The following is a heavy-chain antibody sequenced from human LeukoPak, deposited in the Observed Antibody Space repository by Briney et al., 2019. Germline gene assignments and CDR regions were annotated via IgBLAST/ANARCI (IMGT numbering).Heavy chain of an antibody. CDR3: ARIETGFDP. J-gene: IGHJ5*02. D-gene: IGHD1-1*01. V-gene: IGHV4-39*07. Sequence: PSETLSLTCTVSGGSISSTSYYWAWIRQPPGKGLERIGSIYYSGNTYHSPSLESRVTMSVDTSKNQFSLKLSSVTAADTAMYYCARIETGFDPWGQGTLVTVSS. CDR2: IYYSGNT. CDR1: GGSISSTSYY.